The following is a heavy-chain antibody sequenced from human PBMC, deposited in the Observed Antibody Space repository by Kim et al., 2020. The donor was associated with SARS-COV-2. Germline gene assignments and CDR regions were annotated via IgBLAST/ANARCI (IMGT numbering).Heavy chain of an antibody. J-gene: IGHJ4*02. D-gene: IGHD3-10*01. V-gene: IGHV3-23*01. Sequence: GGSLRLSCAASGFAFGDYAMSCVRRAPGKGLEWVSALSGSIPDAKYADSVRGRFTISRDNSKNTLFLQMDSLRVDDTAVYYCAKDLLYVPGRGYFDSWGQGVVVTVSS. CDR2: LSGSIPDA. CDR3: AKDLLYVPGRGYFDS. CDR1: GFAFGDYA.